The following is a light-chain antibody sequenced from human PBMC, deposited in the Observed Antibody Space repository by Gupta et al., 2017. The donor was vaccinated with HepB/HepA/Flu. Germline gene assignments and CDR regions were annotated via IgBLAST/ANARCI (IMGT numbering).Light chain of an antibody. Sequence: SYVLTQPPSVSVAPGRTASITWSGNNIGSQSVHWYQHKPGQAPVLVVYDDRNRHSGIPERFSGSKYGNTATLTISRVEAGDEAEYYCLVGDAYSDHYVFGTGTGVTVL. CDR2: DDR. CDR3: LVGDAYSDHYV. J-gene: IGLJ1*01. V-gene: IGLV3-21*03. CDR1: NIGSQS.